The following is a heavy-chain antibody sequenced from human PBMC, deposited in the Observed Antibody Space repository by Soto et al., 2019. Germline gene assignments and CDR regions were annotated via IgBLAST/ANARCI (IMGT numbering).Heavy chain of an antibody. J-gene: IGHJ6*02. V-gene: IGHV3-21*01. D-gene: IGHD6-13*01. Sequence: GGSLRLSCSASVFTFSSYSMNWVRQAPGKGLEWVSSISSSSSYIFYADSLKGRFTISRDNAKNSLYLQMNSLRVEDTAVYYCARDIIAAPYGMDVWGQGTTVTVSS. CDR3: ARDIIAAPYGMDV. CDR1: VFTFSSYS. CDR2: ISSSSSYI.